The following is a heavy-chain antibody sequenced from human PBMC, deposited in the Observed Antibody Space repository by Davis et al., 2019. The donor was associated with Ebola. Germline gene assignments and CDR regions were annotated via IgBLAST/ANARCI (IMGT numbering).Heavy chain of an antibody. CDR3: ARDPRGSYYRDY. CDR2: INPNTGDT. D-gene: IGHD3-10*01. V-gene: IGHV1-2*06. J-gene: IGHJ4*02. Sequence: ASVKVSCKASGYTFTAYYLHWVRQAPGQGLEWMGRINPNTGDTFYAQKFQGRVTMTRDTSISTAYLELISLGYGDTAVYYCARDPRGSYYRDYWGPGTLVTVSS. CDR1: GYTFTAYY.